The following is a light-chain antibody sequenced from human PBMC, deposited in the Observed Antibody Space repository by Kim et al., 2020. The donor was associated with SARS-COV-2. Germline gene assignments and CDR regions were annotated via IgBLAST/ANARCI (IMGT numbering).Light chain of an antibody. Sequence: EIVLTQSPGTLSLSPGERATLSCRASQSLMNNYLAWYQQRPGQAPRLLIYGASNRATGIPDRFSGGGSGTDFTLTISRLGPEDFAVYYCQQYNTPPTFGQGTRLEIK. J-gene: IGKJ5*01. CDR2: GAS. CDR3: QQYNTPPT. V-gene: IGKV3-20*01. CDR1: QSLMNNY.